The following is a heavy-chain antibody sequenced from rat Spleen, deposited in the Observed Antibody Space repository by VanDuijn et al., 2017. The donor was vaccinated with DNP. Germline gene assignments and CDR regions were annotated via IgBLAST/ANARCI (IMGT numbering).Heavy chain of an antibody. D-gene: IGHD1-2*01. J-gene: IGHJ4*01. CDR3: TRDNYSSYMPYYYAMDA. CDR2: ISTSGGST. Sequence: EVQLVESGGCLVQPGRSMKLSFSASGFTFSSFPMAWVRQAPTKGLEWVATISTSGGSTYYRDSVKGRFTISRDNAKSTLYLQMNSLRSEDTATYYCTRDNYSSYMPYYYAMDAWGQGTSVTVSS. CDR1: GFTFSSFP. V-gene: IGHV5-46*01.